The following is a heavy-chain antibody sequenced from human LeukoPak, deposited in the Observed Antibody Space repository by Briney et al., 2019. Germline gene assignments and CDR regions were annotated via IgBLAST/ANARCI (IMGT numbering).Heavy chain of an antibody. Sequence: PSETLSLTCTVSGGSISGSYWSWVRQPPGKGLEWIAYMYNSGSTNYNPSLKSRVTISIDASKNQFSLKLRSLTAADTAICYGARGIESYGDYGYWRRGILVTVSA. CDR2: MYNSGST. J-gene: IGHJ4*02. CDR3: ARGIESYGDYGY. D-gene: IGHD4-17*01. CDR1: GGSISGSY. V-gene: IGHV4-59*01.